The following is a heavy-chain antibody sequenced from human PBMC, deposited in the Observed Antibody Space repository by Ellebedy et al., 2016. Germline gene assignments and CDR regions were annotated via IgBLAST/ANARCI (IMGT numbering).Heavy chain of an antibody. CDR3: AGEYSSSSGWGDPLDYYYGMDV. CDR2: ISYDGSNK. V-gene: IGHV3-30-3*01. J-gene: IGHJ6*02. CDR1: GFTFSSYA. Sequence: GGSLRLSCAAPGFTFSSYAMHWVRQAPGKGLEWVAVISYDGSNKYYADSVKGRFTISRDNSKNTLYLQMNSLRAEDTAVYYCAGEYSSSSGWGDPLDYYYGMDVWGQGTTVTVSS. D-gene: IGHD6-6*01.